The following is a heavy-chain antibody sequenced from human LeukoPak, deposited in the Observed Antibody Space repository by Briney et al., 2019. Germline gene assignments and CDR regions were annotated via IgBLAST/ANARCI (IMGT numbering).Heavy chain of an antibody. CDR3: AKDFYSSSWVDY. CDR1: GFTFSSYE. J-gene: IGHJ4*02. CDR2: ISSSGSTI. Sequence: GGSLRLSCAASGFTFSSYEMNWVRQAPGKWLEWVSYISSSGSTIYYADSVKGRFTISRDNAKNTLYLQMNSLRAEDTAVYYCAKDFYSSSWVDYWGQGTLVTVSS. V-gene: IGHV3-48*03. D-gene: IGHD6-13*01.